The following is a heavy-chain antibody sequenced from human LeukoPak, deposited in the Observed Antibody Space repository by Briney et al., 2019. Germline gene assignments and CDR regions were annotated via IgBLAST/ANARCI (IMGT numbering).Heavy chain of an antibody. V-gene: IGHV3-48*03. D-gene: IGHD5-24*01. CDR3: ARDLLATIGY. Sequence: GGSLRLSCAASGFTFSSYEMNWVRQAPGKGLEWVSYISSSGSTICYADSVKGRFTISRDNAKNSLYLQMNSLRAEDTAVYYCARDLLATIGYWGQGTLVTVSS. CDR1: GFTFSSYE. J-gene: IGHJ4*02. CDR2: ISSSGSTI.